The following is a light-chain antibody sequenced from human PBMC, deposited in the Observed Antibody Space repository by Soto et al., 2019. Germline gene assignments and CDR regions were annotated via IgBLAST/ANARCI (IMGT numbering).Light chain of an antibody. J-gene: IGKJ2*01. CDR1: QSVDRAY. Sequence: EVVLTQSPGTLSLSPGERATLSCRASQSVDRAYLAWYQQKPGQAPRLLIYGSINRATGIPDRFSGSGSGTDFTLTISRLEPEDFAVYYCQQYSDSPPYTFGQGTKLEIK. CDR3: QQYSDSPPYT. CDR2: GSI. V-gene: IGKV3-20*01.